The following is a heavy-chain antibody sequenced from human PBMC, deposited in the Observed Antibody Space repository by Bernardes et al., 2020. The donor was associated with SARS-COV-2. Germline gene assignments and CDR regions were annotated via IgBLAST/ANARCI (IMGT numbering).Heavy chain of an antibody. J-gene: IGHJ3*01. CDR3: TTGGAITVYGVVIVMVAFDV. CDR2: IKSKTDGGTT. V-gene: IGHV3-15*01. CDR1: GFTFSNAW. D-gene: IGHD3-3*01. Sequence: AGSLSLSCAASGFTFSNAWMTWVRQAPGKGLEWVGRIKSKTDGGTTDYAAPVKGRFTISRDDSKNMLYLQMNSLKTEDTYVYYCTTGGAITVYGVVIVMVAFDVCVKREIVTVS.